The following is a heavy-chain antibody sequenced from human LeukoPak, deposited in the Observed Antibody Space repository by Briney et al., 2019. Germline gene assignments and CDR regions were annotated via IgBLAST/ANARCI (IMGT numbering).Heavy chain of an antibody. V-gene: IGHV4-34*12. CDR2: VFHSGST. CDR3: ARSETYDGGNSFAY. CDR1: GGSFSGYY. Sequence: SETLSLTCAVYGGSFSGYYWSWIRQPPGKGLEWIGGVFHSGSTSYNPSLKSRVTISVDTSKNQFSLKLSSVTAADAAVYYCARSETYDGGNSFAYWGQGTLVTVSS. D-gene: IGHD4-23*01. J-gene: IGHJ4*02.